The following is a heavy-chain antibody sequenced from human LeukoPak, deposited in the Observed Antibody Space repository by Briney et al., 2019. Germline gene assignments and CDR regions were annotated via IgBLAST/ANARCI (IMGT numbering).Heavy chain of an antibody. Sequence: TLSLTCTVSGGSISSGSYYWSWIRQPAGKGLEWIGRIYTSGSTNYNPSLKRRVTISVDTSKNQFSLKLSSGTAADTAVYYCARDGLFGELTSWGQGTLVTVSS. V-gene: IGHV4-61*02. D-gene: IGHD3-10*02. CDR1: GGSISSGSYY. J-gene: IGHJ5*02. CDR2: IYTSGST. CDR3: ARDGLFGELTS.